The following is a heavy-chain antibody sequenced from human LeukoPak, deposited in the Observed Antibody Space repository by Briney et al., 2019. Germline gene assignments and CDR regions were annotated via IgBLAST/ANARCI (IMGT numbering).Heavy chain of an antibody. D-gene: IGHD1-1*01. CDR1: ADSICSAYW. J-gene: IGHJ4*02. Sequence: SETLSLICTVSADSICSAYWWIWVRQSRGKGLEGIGEIHLTQSPNDNPSLNRRVTLSLHQSNNQSSLRFTSLTAADTALYYCARRRAQVLLSGIFDHWGQGTLVTVSS. CDR2: IHLTQSP. CDR3: ARRRAQVLLSGIFDH. V-gene: IGHV4-4*02.